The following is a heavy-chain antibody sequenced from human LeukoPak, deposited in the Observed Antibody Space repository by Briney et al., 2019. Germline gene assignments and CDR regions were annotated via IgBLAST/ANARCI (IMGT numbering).Heavy chain of an antibody. D-gene: IGHD3/OR15-3a*01. J-gene: IGHJ4*02. V-gene: IGHV3-21*01. CDR2: ISSKSGYI. Sequence: PGGSLRLSCVASGFTFDTYTMNWVRQAPGKGLEWVSSISSKSGYIHYADSVKGRFIISRDNAKNSLSLQMNSPRAEDTAVYYCARVRTVYYPDYWGQGTLVTVSS. CDR1: GFTFDTYT. CDR3: ARVRTVYYPDY.